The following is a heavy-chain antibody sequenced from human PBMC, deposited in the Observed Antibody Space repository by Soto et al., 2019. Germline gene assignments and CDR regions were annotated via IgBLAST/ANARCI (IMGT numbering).Heavy chain of an antibody. CDR3: GRGSGTSGFDI. Sequence: SETLSLTCTASAGSMSSYYWSWIRQPAGKGLEWIGRIYTSGSTNYNPSLKSRVTMSVDTSKKQFSLKLTSVTAADTAVYYCGRGSGTSGFDIVGEWTMVTGSS. J-gene: IGHJ3*02. CDR1: AGSMSSYY. D-gene: IGHD1-26*01. V-gene: IGHV4-4*07. CDR2: IYTSGST.